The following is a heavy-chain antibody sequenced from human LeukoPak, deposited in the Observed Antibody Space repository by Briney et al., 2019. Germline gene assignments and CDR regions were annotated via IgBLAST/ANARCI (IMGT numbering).Heavy chain of an antibody. Sequence: SQTLSLTCTVSGGSISSGSYYWSWIRQPAGKGLEWIGRIYTSGSTNYNPSLKSRVTISVDTSKIQFSLKLSSVTAADTAVYYCARGASGALSTHWGQGTLVTVSS. CDR1: GGSISSGSYY. CDR2: IYTSGST. J-gene: IGHJ1*01. CDR3: ARGASGALSTH. V-gene: IGHV4-61*02. D-gene: IGHD1-26*01.